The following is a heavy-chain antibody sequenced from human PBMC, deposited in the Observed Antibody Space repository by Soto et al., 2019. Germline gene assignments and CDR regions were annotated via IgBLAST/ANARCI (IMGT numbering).Heavy chain of an antibody. CDR1: CYTFIKYG. J-gene: IGHJ5*02. V-gene: IGHV1-18*04. Sequence: QLQLVQSAAEVKKPGASVRVSCKAYCYTFIKYGISWIRQAPEQWLEWMGWIKVDSGYTNYAQKFQGRVTMTADTSSDTAFMELRSLSLDDTAVYFCATSYDTGIDPWGQGTMVSVSS. CDR2: IKVDSGYT. D-gene: IGHD3-9*01. CDR3: ATSYDTGIDP.